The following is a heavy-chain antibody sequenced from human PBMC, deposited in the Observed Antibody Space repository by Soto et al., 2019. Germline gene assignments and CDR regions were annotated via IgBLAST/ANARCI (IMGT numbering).Heavy chain of an antibody. Sequence: SVKVSCKASGGTFSSYAISWVRQAPGKGLDWMGGIIPIFGTANYAQKFQGRVTITADESTSTAYMELSSLRSEDTAVYYCARESRAARPKVDYYYGMDVWGQGTTVTVSS. J-gene: IGHJ6*02. D-gene: IGHD6-6*01. CDR1: GGTFSSYA. CDR2: IIPIFGTA. V-gene: IGHV1-69*01. CDR3: ARESRAARPKVDYYYGMDV.